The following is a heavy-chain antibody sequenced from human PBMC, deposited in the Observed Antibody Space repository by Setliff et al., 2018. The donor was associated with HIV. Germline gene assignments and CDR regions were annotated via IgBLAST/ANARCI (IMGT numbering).Heavy chain of an antibody. Sequence: SVKVSCKASGDTFSNYAITWVRQAPGQGLEWMGGINPLFGTTNYAHNFQGRLTITTDQIMSTAYMELTSLRSEDTAVYYCASGSGYCNKGDCYIGVHRTPDKYYFDSWGQGTLVTSPQ. J-gene: IGHJ4*02. CDR2: INPLFGTT. CDR3: ASGSGYCNKGDCYIGVHRTPDKYYFDS. V-gene: IGHV1-69*05. CDR1: GDTFSNYA. D-gene: IGHD2-8*01.